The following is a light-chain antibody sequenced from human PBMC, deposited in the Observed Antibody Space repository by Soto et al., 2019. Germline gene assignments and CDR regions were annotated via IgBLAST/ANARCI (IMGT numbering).Light chain of an antibody. V-gene: IGLV3-21*04. Sequence: SYELTQPPSVSVAPGKTARITCGGNNIGTKSVHWYQQKPGQAPVLVIYRDSDRPSGIPERFSGSNSGNTATLTISRVEAGHEADYYCQVWGSSSDHVVFGGGTKGTVL. CDR1: NIGTKS. CDR2: RDS. CDR3: QVWGSSSDHVV. J-gene: IGLJ2*01.